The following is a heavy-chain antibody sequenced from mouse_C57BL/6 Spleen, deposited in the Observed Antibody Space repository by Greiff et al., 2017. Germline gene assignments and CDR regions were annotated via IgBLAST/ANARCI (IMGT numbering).Heavy chain of an antibody. CDR1: GYTFTSYG. D-gene: IGHD2-3*01. CDR2: IYPRSGNT. CDR3: TNDGYSPFAY. V-gene: IGHV1-81*01. Sequence: VQLQQSGAELARPGASVKLSCKASGYTFTSYGISWVKQRTGQGLEWIGEIYPRSGNTYYNAKFKGKATLTADKSSITAYMVLRSLTSEDSAVYFCTNDGYSPFAYGGQVTLVTVSA. J-gene: IGHJ3*01.